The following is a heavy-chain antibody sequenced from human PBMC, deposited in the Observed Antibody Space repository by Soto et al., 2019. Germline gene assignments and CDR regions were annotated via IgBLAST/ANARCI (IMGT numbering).Heavy chain of an antibody. CDR2: ISAYNGNT. D-gene: IGHD3-3*01. CDR3: ARDTYYDFWSGYLRYYYMDV. V-gene: IGHV1-18*01. Sequence: ASVKVSCKASGYTFTSYGISWVRQAPGQGLEWMGWISAYNGNTNYAQKLQGRVTMTTDTSTSTAYMELRSLRSDDTAVYYCARDTYYDFWSGYLRYYYMDVWGNGTPVTVSS. CDR1: GYTFTSYG. J-gene: IGHJ6*03.